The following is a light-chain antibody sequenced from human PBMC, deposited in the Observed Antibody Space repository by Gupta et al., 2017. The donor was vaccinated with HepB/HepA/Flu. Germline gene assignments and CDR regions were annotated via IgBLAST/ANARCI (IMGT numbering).Light chain of an antibody. V-gene: IGLV2-11*01. Sequence: QSALTQTRSVSGSPGQSDTISCTTTSSYVATYNFVSWYQQHPGKVPKLMIYDVTKRPSGVPDRFSGSKSGNTASLTISGLQAEDEAEYYCCSYAAYNTWVFGGGTKVTVL. CDR3: CSYAAYNTWV. CDR2: DVT. J-gene: IGLJ3*02. CDR1: SSYVATYNF.